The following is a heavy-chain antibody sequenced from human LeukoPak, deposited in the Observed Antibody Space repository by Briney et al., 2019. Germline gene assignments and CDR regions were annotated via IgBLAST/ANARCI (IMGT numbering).Heavy chain of an antibody. D-gene: IGHD3-22*01. Sequence: GASVKVSCKASGYTFTSYGISWVRQAPGQGLEWMGWISAYNGNTNYAQKLQGRVTMTTDTSTSTAYMELRSLRSDDTAVYYCARETRPSYYYDSSGYYAAFDIWGQGTMVTVSS. CDR1: GYTFTSYG. CDR3: ARETRPSYYYDSSGYYAAFDI. J-gene: IGHJ3*02. V-gene: IGHV1-18*01. CDR2: ISAYNGNT.